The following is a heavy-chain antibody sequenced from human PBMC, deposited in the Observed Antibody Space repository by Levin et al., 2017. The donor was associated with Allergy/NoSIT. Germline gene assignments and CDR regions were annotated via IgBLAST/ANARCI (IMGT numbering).Heavy chain of an antibody. CDR3: ATHWYYYDRGGYYFLTLFDY. J-gene: IGHJ4*02. D-gene: IGHD3-22*01. CDR2: VYYNGAT. Sequence: SETLSLTCTVSSGSMRSNNYYWGWIRQPPGKGLEWIGSVYYNGATSYNPSLKSRVTISGDSSKNQFALKLTSVTAADTAVYYCATHWYYYDRGGYYFLTLFDYWGQGTLVTVSS. CDR1: SGSMRSNNYY. V-gene: IGHV4-39*01.